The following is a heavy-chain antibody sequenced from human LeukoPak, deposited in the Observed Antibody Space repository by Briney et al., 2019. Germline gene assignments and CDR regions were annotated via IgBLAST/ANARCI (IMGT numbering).Heavy chain of an antibody. Sequence: GSLRLSCAASGFTFSSYSMNWVRQAPGKGLEWVSSISSSSSYIYYADSVKGRFTISRDNAKNSLYLQMNSLRAEDAAVYYCARETFYYDFDYWGQGTLVTVSS. CDR3: ARETFYYDFDY. CDR1: GFTFSSYS. V-gene: IGHV3-21*01. D-gene: IGHD3-22*01. CDR2: ISSSSSYI. J-gene: IGHJ4*02.